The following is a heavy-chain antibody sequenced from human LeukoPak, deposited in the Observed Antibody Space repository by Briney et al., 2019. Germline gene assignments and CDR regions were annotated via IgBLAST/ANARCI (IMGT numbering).Heavy chain of an antibody. J-gene: IGHJ4*02. D-gene: IGHD3-16*01. Sequence: SETLSLTCAVYGGSFSGYYWSWIRQPPGKGLEWIVEINHRGSTYYNPSLKSRVTISVDTSKNQFSLKLNSVTATDTAVYYCARHYGPWGQGTLVTVSS. CDR3: ARHYGP. CDR2: INHRGST. CDR1: GGSFSGYY. V-gene: IGHV4-34*01.